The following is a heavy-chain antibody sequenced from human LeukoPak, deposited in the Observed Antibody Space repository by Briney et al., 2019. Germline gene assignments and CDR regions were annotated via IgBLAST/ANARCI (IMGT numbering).Heavy chain of an antibody. CDR3: ARQCGSSWYLGRWYYYYMDV. V-gene: IGHV4-34*01. CDR2: INHSGST. J-gene: IGHJ6*03. Sequence: SETLSLTCAVYGGSFSGYYWSWIRQPPGKGLEWIGEINHSGSTNYNPSLKSRVTISVDTTKNQFSLKLSSVTAADTAVYYCARQCGSSWYLGRWYYYYMDVWGKGTTVTISS. CDR1: GGSFSGYY. D-gene: IGHD6-13*01.